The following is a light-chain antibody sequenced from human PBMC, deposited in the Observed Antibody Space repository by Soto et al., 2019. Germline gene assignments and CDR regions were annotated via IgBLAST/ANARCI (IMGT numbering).Light chain of an antibody. CDR1: QSFSSY. J-gene: IGKJ4*01. CDR3: QQRSKWYSLT. CDR2: DAS. Sequence: EIVITQSPSTLSVSPGERATLSCRASQSFSSYLAWYQQKPGQAPRLLIYDASNRATGIPARFSGSGSGTEFTLTISSLEPEDFAVYYCQQRSKWYSLTFGGGTKVDIK. V-gene: IGKV3-11*01.